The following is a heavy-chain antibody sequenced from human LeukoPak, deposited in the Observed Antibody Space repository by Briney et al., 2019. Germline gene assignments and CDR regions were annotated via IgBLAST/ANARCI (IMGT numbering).Heavy chain of an antibody. V-gene: IGHV4-4*09. J-gene: IGHJ4*02. D-gene: IGHD2-8*01. Sequence: SETLSLTCTVSGPSVTDYYWSWIRQPPGKGLEWIGYIYTSGSTNYHPSLKSRVTISVDTSKNQFSLKLSSVTAADTAVYYCARLYCTNGVCYFDYWGQGTLVTVSS. CDR1: GPSVTDYY. CDR2: IYTSGST. CDR3: ARLYCTNGVCYFDY.